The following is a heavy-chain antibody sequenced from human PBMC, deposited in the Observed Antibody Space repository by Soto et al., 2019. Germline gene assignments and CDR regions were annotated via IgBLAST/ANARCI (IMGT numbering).Heavy chain of an antibody. CDR3: ATEGPPSLN. CDR2: ISGYNGNT. D-gene: IGHD2-2*01. Sequence: QVQLVQSGAEVKKPGASVKVSCKASGYTFTSYYISWVRQAPGQGLEWMGWISGYNGNTNYAQKLQGRVTMTTDTPRSTAYRELRSLRSDATAVHYSATEGPPSLNWGRGTLVTVPS. V-gene: IGHV1-18*01. J-gene: IGHJ4*02. CDR1: GYTFTSYY.